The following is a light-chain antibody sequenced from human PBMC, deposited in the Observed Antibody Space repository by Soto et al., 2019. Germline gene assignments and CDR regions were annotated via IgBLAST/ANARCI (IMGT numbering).Light chain of an antibody. J-gene: IGLJ1*01. CDR2: GVS. Sequence: QSALTQPASVSGSPGQSITISCTGTSSDVGGYNYVSWYQQHPGKVPKLMIYGVSNRPSGVSNRFSGSKSGNTASLTISGLQAEDEADYYCSSYTSSSAPYVFGTGTKVTVL. CDR3: SSYTSSSAPYV. CDR1: SSDVGGYNY. V-gene: IGLV2-14*01.